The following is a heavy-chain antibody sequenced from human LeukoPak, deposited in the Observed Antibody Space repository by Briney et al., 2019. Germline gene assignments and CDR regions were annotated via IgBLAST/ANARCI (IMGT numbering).Heavy chain of an antibody. CDR3: AREAKVGGALQY. CDR1: GFTFSGYW. Sequence: GGSLRLSCAASGFTFSGYWMHWVRQAPGKGLVWVSRINTDGSFTRYADSVQGRFTISRDTAKNTLFLQMNSLRAEDTAVYYCAREAKVGGALQYWGQGILVTVSS. D-gene: IGHD1-26*01. CDR2: INTDGSFT. V-gene: IGHV3-74*01. J-gene: IGHJ4*02.